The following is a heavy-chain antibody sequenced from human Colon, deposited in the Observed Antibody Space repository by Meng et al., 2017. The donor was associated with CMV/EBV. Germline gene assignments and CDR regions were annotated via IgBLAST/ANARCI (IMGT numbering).Heavy chain of an antibody. D-gene: IGHD6-19*01. V-gene: IGHV3-7*01. J-gene: IGHJ4*02. CDR1: GFISSCYW. Sequence: GESLKISCAASGFISSCYWMSWFRQAPGKGLEWVANIKQDASERYYVDSVKGRFTIFTDNTKNSVFLQMNSLRAEDTAVYYCAGGNGWHFDSWGQGTLVTVSS. CDR2: IKQDASER. CDR3: AGGNGWHFDS.